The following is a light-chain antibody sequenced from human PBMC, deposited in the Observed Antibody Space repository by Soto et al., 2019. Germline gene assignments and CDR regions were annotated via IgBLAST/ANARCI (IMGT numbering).Light chain of an antibody. CDR2: GDT. CDR1: SSNIGAGYD. CDR3: QSYDSSLSGSV. J-gene: IGLJ3*02. Sequence: QSVLTQPPSVSGAPGQRVTISCTGSSSNIGAGYDVHWYQQVPGTAPKILIYGDTNRPSGVPDRFSGSKSGTSASLAITGLQAEDEADDYCQSYDSSLSGSVFGGGTKLTVL. V-gene: IGLV1-40*01.